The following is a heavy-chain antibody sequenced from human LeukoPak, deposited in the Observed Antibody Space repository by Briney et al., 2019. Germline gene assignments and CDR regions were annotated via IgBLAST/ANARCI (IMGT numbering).Heavy chain of an antibody. CDR1: GFTISSHR. CDR2: INQDGSEK. D-gene: IGHD4-17*01. CDR3: ARGHYGLDI. Sequence: GGSLRLSCAASGFTISSHRMTWVRQTPGRGLEWVAHINQDGSEKNCVDSVTGRFTISRDNAKNSLYLQLNSLRAEDTALYYCARGHYGLDIWGQGTMVTVSS. V-gene: IGHV3-7*01. J-gene: IGHJ3*02.